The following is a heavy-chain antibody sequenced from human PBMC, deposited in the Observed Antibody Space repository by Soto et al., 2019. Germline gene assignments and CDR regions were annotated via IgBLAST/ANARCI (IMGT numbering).Heavy chain of an antibody. CDR3: AKREGNTYGLFH. CDR1: GFSFSNYW. D-gene: IGHD5-18*01. CDR2: IKTDGSST. Sequence: GGSLRLSCAASGFSFSNYWIHWVRQAPGKGLVWVSRIKTDGSSTDYAASVKGRFTISRDNAKNTLYLQMNSLTAEGTAVYYCAKREGNTYGLFHWGQGTLVTVSS. J-gene: IGHJ4*02. V-gene: IGHV3-74*01.